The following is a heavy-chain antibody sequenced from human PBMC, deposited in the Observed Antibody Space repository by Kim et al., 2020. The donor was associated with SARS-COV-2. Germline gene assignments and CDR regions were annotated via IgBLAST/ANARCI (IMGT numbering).Heavy chain of an antibody. CDR1: GFTFTDAW. CDR3: TTVNGYVNRGLDF. V-gene: IGHV3-15*01. D-gene: IGHD5-12*01. Sequence: GGSLRLSCAASGFTFTDAWMNWVRQAPGKGLEWVGRIKSKTDGETRDYAAPVKGRFTISRDDSKDTLFLQMHGLKTEDTAVYYCTTVNGYVNRGLDFWGQGTLVTVSS. CDR2: IKSKTDGETR. J-gene: IGHJ4*02.